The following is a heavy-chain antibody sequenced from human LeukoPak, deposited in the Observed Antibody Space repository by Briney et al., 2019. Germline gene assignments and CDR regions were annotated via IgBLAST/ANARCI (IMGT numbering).Heavy chain of an antibody. V-gene: IGHV1-2*02. D-gene: IGHD6-13*01. CDR1: GYTFTGHY. CDR3: ARASRAAAGRDYYYYYGMDV. CDR2: INPNSGGT. Sequence: ASVKVSCKASGYTFTGHYIHWVRQAPGQGLEWMGWINPNSGGTNYAQKFQGRVTMTRDTSITTAYMDLRSLISDDTAVYYCARASRAAAGRDYYYYYGMDVWGQGTTVTVSS. J-gene: IGHJ6*02.